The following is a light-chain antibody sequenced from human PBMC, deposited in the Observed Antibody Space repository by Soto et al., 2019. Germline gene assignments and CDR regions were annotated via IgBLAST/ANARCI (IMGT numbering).Light chain of an antibody. CDR2: GIS. Sequence: EIVMTQSPGTLSLSPGETATLSCRASQSVDSNYIAWYQQKPGQAPRLLVYGISTRATDIPARFSGSGSGTEFTLTISSLQSEDFGIYYCQQHSKWPIAFGQGTRLEIK. J-gene: IGKJ5*01. CDR3: QQHSKWPIA. CDR1: QSVDSN. V-gene: IGKV3-15*01.